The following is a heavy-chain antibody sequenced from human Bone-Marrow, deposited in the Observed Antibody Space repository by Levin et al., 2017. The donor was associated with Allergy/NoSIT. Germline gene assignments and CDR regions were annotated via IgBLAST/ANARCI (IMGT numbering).Heavy chain of an antibody. V-gene: IGHV1-69*13. J-gene: IGHJ6*02. D-gene: IGHD6-19*01. Sequence: ASVKVSCKASGGTFSSYAISWVRQAPGQGLEWMGGIIPIFGTANYAQKFQGRVTITADESTSTAYMELSSLRSEDTAVYYCGGGWNQSDYYYYGMDVWGQGTTVTVSS. CDR3: GGGWNQSDYYYYGMDV. CDR1: GGTFSSYA. CDR2: IIPIFGTA.